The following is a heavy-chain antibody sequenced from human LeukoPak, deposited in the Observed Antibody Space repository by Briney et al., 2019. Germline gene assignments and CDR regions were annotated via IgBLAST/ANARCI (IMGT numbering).Heavy chain of an antibody. D-gene: IGHD2-21*02. CDR1: GFTFSSYA. Sequence: PGGSLRLSCAASGFTFSSYAMSWVRQAPGKGLEWVSAISGSGGSTYYADSVKGRFTISRDNSKNTLYLQMNSLRAEDTAVYYCAKNVALYCGGGDCYADSWGQGTLVTVSS. CDR3: AKNVALYCGGGDCYADS. V-gene: IGHV3-23*01. CDR2: ISGSGGST. J-gene: IGHJ4*02.